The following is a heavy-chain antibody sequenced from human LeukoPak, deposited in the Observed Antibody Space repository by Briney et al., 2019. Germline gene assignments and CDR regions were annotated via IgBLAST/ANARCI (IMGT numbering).Heavy chain of an antibody. J-gene: IGHJ4*02. CDR1: GFTFSSHW. D-gene: IGHD5-18*01. Sequence: GGSLRLSCAASGFTFSSHWMSWVRQAPGKGLEWVANIKKDGSEKYYVDAVKGRFTISRDNAKNSLYLQMNSLRAEDTAVYYCAKVAGYSYVGVYYFDYWGQGTLVTVSS. V-gene: IGHV3-7*03. CDR3: AKVAGYSYVGVYYFDY. CDR2: IKKDGSEK.